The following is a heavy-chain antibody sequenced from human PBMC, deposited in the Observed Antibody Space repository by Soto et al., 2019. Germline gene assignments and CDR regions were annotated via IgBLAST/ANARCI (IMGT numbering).Heavy chain of an antibody. Sequence: EVQLLESGGGLVQPGGSLRLSCAASGFTFSSYAMSWVRQSPGKGLEWVSLISGSGGNTYYADSVKGRFTISRDNSKTTLSLQMTSLRAKDTVVYYCAKVHRYCSGTNCYAGYFQYWGQGTLVTVSS. CDR2: ISGSGGNT. D-gene: IGHD2-2*01. CDR3: AKVHRYCSGTNCYAGYFQY. J-gene: IGHJ1*01. CDR1: GFTFSSYA. V-gene: IGHV3-23*01.